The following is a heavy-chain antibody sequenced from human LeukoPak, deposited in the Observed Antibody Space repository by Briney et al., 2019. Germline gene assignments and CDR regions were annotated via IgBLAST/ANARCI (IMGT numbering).Heavy chain of an antibody. V-gene: IGHV1-69*01. CDR3: ARGDSEYRSSSWGELFDY. J-gene: IGHJ4*02. D-gene: IGHD6-6*01. Sequence: SVKVSCKACGGTFSSYLISWVRQAPGQGLEWMGGSNPIFGTENYAHKFQGRVTITAGESTSTSYMGLSTLRSEDTAVYYCARGDSEYRSSSWGELFDYWGQGTLVTVSS. CDR2: SNPIFGTE. CDR1: GGTFSSYL.